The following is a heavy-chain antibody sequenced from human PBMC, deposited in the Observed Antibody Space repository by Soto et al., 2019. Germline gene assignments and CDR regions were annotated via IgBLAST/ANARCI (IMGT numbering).Heavy chain of an antibody. D-gene: IGHD2-15*01. Sequence: SETLSVTKAVYWGSCSGFVWSWIRQPPGKGLEWIGEINHSGSTNYNPSLKSRVTISVDTSKNQFSLKLSSVTAADTAVYYCARGDIVVVVAANYYYSVLDVRGQGTTVPGSS. CDR3: ARGDIVVVVAANYYYSVLDV. V-gene: IGHV4-34*01. CDR2: INHSGST. J-gene: IGHJ6*02. CDR1: WGSCSGFV.